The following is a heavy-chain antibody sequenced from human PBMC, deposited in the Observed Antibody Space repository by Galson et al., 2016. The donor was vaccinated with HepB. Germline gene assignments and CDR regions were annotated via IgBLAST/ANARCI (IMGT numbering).Heavy chain of an antibody. Sequence: QSGAEVKKPGESLRISCKGSGYSFTTYWITWVRQMPGKGLEWMGRIDPSDSYTNYSPSFQGHVTISADKSITTAYLQWSSLKASDTAMYYCARNHGGGYNDPAMGEFDYWGQGTLVTVSS. D-gene: IGHD5-24*01. J-gene: IGHJ4*02. CDR1: GYSFTTYW. CDR3: ARNHGGGYNDPAMGEFDY. CDR2: IDPSDSYT. V-gene: IGHV5-10-1*01.